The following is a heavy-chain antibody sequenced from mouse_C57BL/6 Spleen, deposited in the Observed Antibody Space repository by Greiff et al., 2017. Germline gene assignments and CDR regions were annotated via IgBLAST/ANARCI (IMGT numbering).Heavy chain of an antibody. CDR2: ISYDGSN. J-gene: IGHJ4*01. V-gene: IGHV3-6*01. D-gene: IGHD3-2*02. Sequence: ESGPGLVKPSQSLSLTCSVTGYSITSGYYWNWIRQFPGNKLEWMGYISYDGSNNYNPSLKNRISITRDTSKNQFFLKLNSVTTEDTATYYCARRQLRHAMDYWGQGTSVTVSS. CDR3: ARRQLRHAMDY. CDR1: GYSITSGYY.